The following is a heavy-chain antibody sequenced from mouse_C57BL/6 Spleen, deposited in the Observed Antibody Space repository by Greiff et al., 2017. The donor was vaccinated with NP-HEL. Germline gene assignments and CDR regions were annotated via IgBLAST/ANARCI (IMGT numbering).Heavy chain of an antibody. CDR1: GYTFTSYT. CDR3: ARGGDSSGYPFYYAMDY. D-gene: IGHD3-2*02. J-gene: IGHJ4*01. CDR2: INPSSGYT. Sequence: VQLQQSGAELARPGASVKMSCKASGYTFTSYTMHWVKQRPGQGLEWIGYINPSSGYTKYNQKFKDKATLTADKSSSTAYMQLSSLTSEDSAVYYCARGGDSSGYPFYYAMDYWGQGTSVTVSS. V-gene: IGHV1-4*01.